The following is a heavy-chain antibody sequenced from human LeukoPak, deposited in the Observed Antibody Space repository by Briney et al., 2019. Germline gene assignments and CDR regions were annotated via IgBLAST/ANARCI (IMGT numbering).Heavy chain of an antibody. V-gene: IGHV1-18*01. D-gene: IGHD2-15*01. J-gene: IGHJ5*02. CDR1: GYTFTSYG. Sequence: ASVKASCKASGYTFTSYGISWVRQAPGQGLEWMGWISAYNGNTNYAQKLQGRVTMTTDTSTSTAYMELRSLRSDDTAVYYCARVVVVAATQCWFGPWGQGTLVTVSS. CDR3: ARVVVVAATQCWFGP. CDR2: ISAYNGNT.